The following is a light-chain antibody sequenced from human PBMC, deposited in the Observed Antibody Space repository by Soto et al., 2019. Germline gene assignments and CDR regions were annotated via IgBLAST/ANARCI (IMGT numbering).Light chain of an antibody. CDR1: SSDVGAYNY. CDR3: SSFASSNTWV. CDR2: EVT. Sequence: QSALTQPPSASESPGQSVTISCTGTSSDVGAYNYVSWYQQHAGKAPKLVIYEVTKRPSGVPDRFSGSKSANTAPLTVSGLQAEDEADYYCSSFASSNTWVFGGGTKLTVL. J-gene: IGLJ3*02. V-gene: IGLV2-8*01.